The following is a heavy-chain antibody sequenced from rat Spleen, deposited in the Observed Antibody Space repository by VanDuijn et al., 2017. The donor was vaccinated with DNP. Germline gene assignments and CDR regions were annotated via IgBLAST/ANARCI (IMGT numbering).Heavy chain of an antibody. CDR1: GFSLTSYG. V-gene: IGHV2S12*01. CDR3: TRSGYPHGLDA. D-gene: IGHD4-3*01. J-gene: IGHJ4*01. Sequence: QVQLKESGPGLVQPSQTLSLTCTVSGFSLTSYGITWVRQPPGKGLEWIAAISSGGDTYYNSGLKSRLSINRATAKSQVFLKMNSLQTEDTAIYYCTRSGYPHGLDAWGQGSPVTVSS. CDR2: ISSGGDT.